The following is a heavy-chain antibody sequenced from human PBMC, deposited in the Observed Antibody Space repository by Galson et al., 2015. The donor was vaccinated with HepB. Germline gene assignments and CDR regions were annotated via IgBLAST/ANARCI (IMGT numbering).Heavy chain of an antibody. V-gene: IGHV1-69*13. CDR1: GGTFSSYA. J-gene: IGHJ6*02. CDR2: IIPIFGIA. D-gene: IGHD3-22*01. CDR3: AEFGEGYYDSSGYSPYYYYGMDV. Sequence: SVKVSCKASGGTFSSYAISWVRQAPGQGLEWMGGIIPIFGIANYAQKFQGRVTITADESTSTAYMELSSLRSEDTAVYYCAEFGEGYYDSSGYSPYYYYGMDVWGQGTTVTVSS.